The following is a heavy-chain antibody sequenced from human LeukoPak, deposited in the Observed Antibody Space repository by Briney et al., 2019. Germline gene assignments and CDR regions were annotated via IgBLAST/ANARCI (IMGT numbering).Heavy chain of an antibody. V-gene: IGHV3-74*01. CDR2: VNSDGSTT. CDR1: GFPFSNYW. Sequence: GGSLRLSCAASGFPFSNYWMHWVRQSPGKGLVWVSRVNSDGSTTNYADSVKGRFTISRDNAENTLYMRMNSLRPEDTAVYYCARTDYYDSTRYFQHWGQGTLVTVSS. J-gene: IGHJ1*01. CDR3: ARTDYYDSTRYFQH. D-gene: IGHD3-22*01.